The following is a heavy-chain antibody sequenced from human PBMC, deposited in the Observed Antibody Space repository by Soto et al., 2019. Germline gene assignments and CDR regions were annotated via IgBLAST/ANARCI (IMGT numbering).Heavy chain of an antibody. J-gene: IGHJ6*02. Sequence: ASVKVSCKASGYTFTGYYLHWVRQAPGQGLEWMGWTNPSSGGANIAQKFQGWVTMTRDTSIDTAYMELTRLRSDDTAVYYCARDAAMSDYYHYGMDVWGQGTPVTVSS. CDR3: ARDAAMSDYYHYGMDV. D-gene: IGHD6-25*01. V-gene: IGHV1-2*04. CDR2: TNPSSGGA. CDR1: GYTFTGYY.